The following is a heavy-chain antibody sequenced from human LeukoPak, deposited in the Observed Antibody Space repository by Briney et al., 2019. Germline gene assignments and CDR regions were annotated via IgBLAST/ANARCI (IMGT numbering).Heavy chain of an antibody. D-gene: IGHD3-9*01. Sequence: GGSLRLSCAASGFTFSSYAMPWVRQAPGKGLEWVAVISYDGSNKYYADSVKGRFTISRDNSKNTLYLQMNSLRAEDTAVYYCARADQRGPVLRYFDWLSKKSPYYFDYWGRGTLVTVSS. CDR1: GFTFSSYA. V-gene: IGHV3-30-3*01. J-gene: IGHJ4*02. CDR3: ARADQRGPVLRYFDWLSKKSPYYFDY. CDR2: ISYDGSNK.